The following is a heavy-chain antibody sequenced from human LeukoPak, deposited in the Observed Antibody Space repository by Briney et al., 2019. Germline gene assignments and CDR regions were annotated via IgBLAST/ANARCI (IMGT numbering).Heavy chain of an antibody. D-gene: IGHD6-13*01. J-gene: IGHJ5*02. CDR3: ARERIAAAGMMSDWFDP. CDR1: GFTFSSYG. V-gene: IGHV3-30*02. CDR2: IRYDGSNK. Sequence: GGSLRLSCAASGFTFSSYGMHWVRQAPGKGLEWVAFIRYDGSNKYYADSVKGRFTISRDNSKNTLYLQMNSLRAEDTAVYYCARERIAAAGMMSDWFDPWGQGTLVTVSS.